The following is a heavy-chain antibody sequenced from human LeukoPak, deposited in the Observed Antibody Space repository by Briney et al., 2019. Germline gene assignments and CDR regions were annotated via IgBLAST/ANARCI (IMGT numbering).Heavy chain of an antibody. CDR2: ISSSSSTI. CDR3: ARGAAAGRRPVNWFDP. CDR1: GFTFSSYS. V-gene: IGHV3-48*04. J-gene: IGHJ5*02. Sequence: GGSLRLSCAASGFTFSSYSMNWVRQAPGKGLEWVSYISSSSSTIYYADSVKGRFTISRDNAKNSLYLQMNSLRAEDTAVYYCARGAAAGRRPVNWFDPWGQGTLVTVSS. D-gene: IGHD6-13*01.